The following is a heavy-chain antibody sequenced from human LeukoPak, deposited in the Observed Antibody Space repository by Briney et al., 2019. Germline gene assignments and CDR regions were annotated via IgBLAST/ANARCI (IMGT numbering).Heavy chain of an antibody. D-gene: IGHD2/OR15-2a*01. CDR3: ARFGPPISSPYL. CDR1: GGSISSDY. J-gene: IGHJ2*01. CDR2: IYYSGST. V-gene: IGHV4-59*12. Sequence: PSETLSLTCTASGGSISSDYWSWIRQPPGKGLEWIGYIYYSGSTNYNPSLKSRVTISVGASKNQFSLKLSFVTGADAAVYYCARFGPPISSPYLCGRGTLVTVSS.